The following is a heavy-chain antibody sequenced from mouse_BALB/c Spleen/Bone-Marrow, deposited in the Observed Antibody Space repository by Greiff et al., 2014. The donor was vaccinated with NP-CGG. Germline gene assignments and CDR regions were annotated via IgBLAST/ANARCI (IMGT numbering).Heavy chain of an antibody. D-gene: IGHD2-4*01. Sequence: VQRVESGAELVRPGTSVKVSCKGSGYAFTNYLIEWVKQRPGQGLEWIGVINSGSGGTKYNEKFKGKATLTADKSSSTAYMQLSSLTSDDSAAYFCARAITDAMDYWGQGTSVTVSS. CDR2: INSGSGGT. V-gene: IGHV1-54*01. J-gene: IGHJ4*01. CDR1: GYAFTNYL. CDR3: ARAITDAMDY.